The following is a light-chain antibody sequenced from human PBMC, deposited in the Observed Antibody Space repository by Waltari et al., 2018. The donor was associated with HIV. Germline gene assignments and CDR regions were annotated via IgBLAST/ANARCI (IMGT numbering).Light chain of an antibody. CDR1: QSVSSN. Sequence: ERVMTQSPATLSVSPGERATLSCRASQSVSSNLAWYQQTPGQAPRLLIYGASTRATGIPARFSGSGSGTDFTLTICSLQSEDFAVYYCQQYNNWPLTFGGGTTVEIK. J-gene: IGKJ4*01. V-gene: IGKV3-15*01. CDR3: QQYNNWPLT. CDR2: GAS.